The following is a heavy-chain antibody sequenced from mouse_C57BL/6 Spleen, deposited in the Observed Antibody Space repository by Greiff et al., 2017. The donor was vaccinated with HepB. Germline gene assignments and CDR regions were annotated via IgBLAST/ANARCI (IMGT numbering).Heavy chain of an antibody. D-gene: IGHD2-3*01. CDR2: IDPNSGGT. V-gene: IGHV1-72*01. CDR1: GYTFTSYW. CDR3: ARSMMVTRYYFDY. Sequence: QVQLQQPGAELVKPGASVKLSCKASGYTFTSYWMHWVKQRPGRGLEWIGRIDPNSGGTKYNEKFKSKATLTVDKPSSTAYMQLSSLTSEDSAVYHCARSMMVTRYYFDYWGQGTTLTVSS. J-gene: IGHJ2*01.